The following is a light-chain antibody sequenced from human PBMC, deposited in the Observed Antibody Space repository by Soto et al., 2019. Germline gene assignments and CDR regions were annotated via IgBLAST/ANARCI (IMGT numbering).Light chain of an antibody. CDR1: SSNIGSNT. CDR2: NND. Sequence: QSVLTQPPSASGNPGQRVTISCSGGSSNIGSNTVNWYQQLPGTAPKLLIYNNDQGPSGVPDRFSGSKSGTSASLAISGLQSEDEADYYCAAWDDSLNGVVFGGGTKLTVL. V-gene: IGLV1-44*01. J-gene: IGLJ2*01. CDR3: AAWDDSLNGVV.